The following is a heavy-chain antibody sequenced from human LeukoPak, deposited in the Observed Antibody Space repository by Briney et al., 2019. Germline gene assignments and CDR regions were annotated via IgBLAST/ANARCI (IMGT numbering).Heavy chain of an antibody. V-gene: IGHV4-39*01. CDR3: ARRWGHIVGVTYEY. CDR2: IYYTGST. D-gene: IGHD3-16*01. J-gene: IGHJ4*02. Sequence: SETLSLTCTISGSSITSVSHYWGWIRQPPGKGLEWIGDIYYTGSTYYSPSLRSRVTMSVHTSENQFSLRLNSVTAVDTAVYYCARRWGHIVGVTYEYWGQGTLVTVSS. CDR1: GSSITSVSHY.